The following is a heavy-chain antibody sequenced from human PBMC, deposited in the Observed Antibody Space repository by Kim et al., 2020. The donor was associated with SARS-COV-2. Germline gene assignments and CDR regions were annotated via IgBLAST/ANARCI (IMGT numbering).Heavy chain of an antibody. D-gene: IGHD2-15*01. CDR2: ISSSGSTI. V-gene: IGHV3-48*03. CDR3: ARDGLGYCSGGSCYQDGIFDY. CDR1: GFTFSSYE. J-gene: IGHJ4*02. Sequence: GGSLRLSCAASGFTFSSYEMNWVRQAPGKGLEWVSYISSSGSTIYYADSVKGRFTISRDNAKNSLYLQMNSLRAEDTAVYYCARDGLGYCSGGSCYQDGIFDYWGQGTLVTVSS.